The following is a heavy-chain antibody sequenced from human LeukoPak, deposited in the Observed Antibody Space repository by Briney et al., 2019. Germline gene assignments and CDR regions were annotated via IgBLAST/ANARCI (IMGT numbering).Heavy chain of an antibody. V-gene: IGHV3-66*04. CDR2: IYGGGST. J-gene: IGHJ5*02. D-gene: IGHD6-13*01. Sequence: GGSLRLSCAASGFTVSSNYMSWVRQPPGKGLEWVSVIYGGGSTYYADSVKGRFPISRDSSKNTLYLQMNSLRAEDTAVYYCARLSAAAGTGNWFDPWGQGTLVTVSS. CDR1: GFTVSSNY. CDR3: ARLSAAAGTGNWFDP.